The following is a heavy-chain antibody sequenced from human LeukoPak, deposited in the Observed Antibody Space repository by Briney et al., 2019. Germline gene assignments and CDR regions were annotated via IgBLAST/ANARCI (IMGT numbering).Heavy chain of an antibody. CDR1: GLRFSSYA. CDR2: ISGSGGST. V-gene: IGHV3-23*01. Sequence: PGGSLRLSCAASGLRFSSYAMSWVRQAPGKGLEWVSGISGSGGSTYYADSVKGRFTIARDTSKNTLYLQMNSLRAEDTAIYYCAKDRVYCSGGSCSMSSFDYWAMEPGSPSPQ. J-gene: IGHJ4*01. D-gene: IGHD2-15*01. CDR3: AKDRVYCSGGSCSMSSFDY.